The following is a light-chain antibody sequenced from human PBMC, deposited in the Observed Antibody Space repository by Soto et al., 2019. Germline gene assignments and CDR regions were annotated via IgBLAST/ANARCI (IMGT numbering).Light chain of an antibody. J-gene: IGLJ2*01. CDR1: KNDIGVYDF. Sequence: QSALTQPPSASGSPGQSVTISCTGTKNDIGVYDFVSWYQHHPGKAPRLIIYEVVQRPSGVPDRFSGSKSGNTASLGIADLQTGDEADYYCGTWDNTLSSTVFGGGTKLTVL. V-gene: IGLV2-8*01. CDR3: GTWDNTLSSTV. CDR2: EVV.